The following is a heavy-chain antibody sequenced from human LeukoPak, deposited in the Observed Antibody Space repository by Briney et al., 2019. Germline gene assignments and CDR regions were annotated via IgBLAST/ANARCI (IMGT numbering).Heavy chain of an antibody. Sequence: PGRSLRLSCAASGFTFSSYGMHGVRPAPGKGLEWVAVISYDGSNKYYADSVKGRFTISRDNSKNTLYLQMNSLRAEDTAVYYCAKLTTNLGDYFDYWGQGTLVTVSS. J-gene: IGHJ4*02. D-gene: IGHD1-1*01. CDR1: GFTFSSYG. CDR3: AKLTTNLGDYFDY. CDR2: ISYDGSNK. V-gene: IGHV3-30*18.